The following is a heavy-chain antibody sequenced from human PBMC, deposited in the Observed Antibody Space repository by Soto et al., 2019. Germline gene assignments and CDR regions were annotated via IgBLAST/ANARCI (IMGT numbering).Heavy chain of an antibody. CDR3: ARRWYKGYFDL. D-gene: IGHD1-1*01. CDR1: GFTFSNYW. Sequence: EAQLVESGGGLVQPGGSLRLSCAASGFTFSNYWMSWVRQAPGKGLEWVANIKEDGREKYYVDSVKGRYTISRDNAKNSLYLQINSLRGEDTAVYYCARRWYKGYFDLWGSDTLVTVSS. V-gene: IGHV3-7*01. J-gene: IGHJ2*01. CDR2: IKEDGREK.